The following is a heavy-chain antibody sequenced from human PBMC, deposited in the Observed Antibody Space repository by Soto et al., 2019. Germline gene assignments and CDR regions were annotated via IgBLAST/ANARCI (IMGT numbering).Heavy chain of an antibody. CDR2: ISGSGGST. CDR3: AKDSYDFWSGYLDS. D-gene: IGHD3-3*01. CDR1: GFTFSSYA. V-gene: IGHV3-23*01. J-gene: IGHJ5*01. Sequence: EVQLLESGGGLVQPGGSLRLSCAASGFTFSSYAMSWVRQAPGKGLEWVSAISGSGGSTLYADSVKGRFTISRDKSKNTLYLQMNSLRAEDTAVYYCAKDSYDFWSGYLDSWGQGTLVTVSS.